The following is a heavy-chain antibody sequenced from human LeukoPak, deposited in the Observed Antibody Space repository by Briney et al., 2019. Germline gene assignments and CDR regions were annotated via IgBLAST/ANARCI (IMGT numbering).Heavy chain of an antibody. CDR2: ISTGGSPL. D-gene: IGHD1-1*01. CDR1: GFXFSRYE. V-gene: IGHV3-48*03. CDR3: ARSQLWSLDAFDV. Sequence: PGGSLRLSCEASGFXFSRYEVNWVRQAPGKGLEWISYISTGGSPLHYADSVKGRFTISRDNTKNSLYLQMNSLRAEDTAVYYCARSQLWSLDAFDVWGQGTMVTVSS. J-gene: IGHJ3*01.